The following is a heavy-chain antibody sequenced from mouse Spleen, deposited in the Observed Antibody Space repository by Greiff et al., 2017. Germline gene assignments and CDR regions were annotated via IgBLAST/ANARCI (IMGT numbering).Heavy chain of an antibody. Sequence: QVQLQQPGAELVRPRTSVKLSCKASGYTFTSYWMHWVKQRPGQGLEWIGVIDPSDSYTNYNQKFKGKATLTVDTSSSTAYMQLSSLTSEDSAVYYCARKEYGNYYYTMDNCGEGTSVTVSS. D-gene: IGHD2-10*02. CDR1: GYTFTSYW. CDR3: ARKEYGNYYYTMDN. V-gene: IGHV1-59*01. J-gene: IGHJ4*01. CDR2: IDPSDSYT.